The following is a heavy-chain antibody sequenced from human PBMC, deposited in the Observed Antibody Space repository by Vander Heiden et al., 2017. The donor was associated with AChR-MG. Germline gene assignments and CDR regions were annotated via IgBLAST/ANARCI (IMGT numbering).Heavy chain of an antibody. CDR2: FDPEDGET. CDR1: GYTLPELA. J-gene: IGHJ4*02. CDR3: ARRNSSGWSGGSYDY. D-gene: IGHD6-19*01. Sequence: QLQLVQAGAEVKKPGASVKVSCKVPGYTLPELAMHWVRQAPGKGLEWMGGFDPEDGETIYAQKFQGRVTMTEDTSTDTAYMELSSLRSEDTAVYYCARRNSSGWSGGSYDYWGQGTLVTVSS. V-gene: IGHV1-24*01.